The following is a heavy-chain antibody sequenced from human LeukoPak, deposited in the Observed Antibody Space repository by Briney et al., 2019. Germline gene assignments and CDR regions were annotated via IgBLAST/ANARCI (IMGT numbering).Heavy chain of an antibody. Sequence: GGSLRLSCAASGFTFSSYEMNWVRQAPGKGLEWVSYISSSGSTIYYADSVKGRFTISRDNAKNSLYLQMNSLRAADTAVYYCARDRDYSFDPWGQGTLVTVSS. CDR1: GFTFSSYE. D-gene: IGHD2-15*01. CDR2: ISSSGSTI. CDR3: ARDRDYSFDP. V-gene: IGHV3-48*03. J-gene: IGHJ5*02.